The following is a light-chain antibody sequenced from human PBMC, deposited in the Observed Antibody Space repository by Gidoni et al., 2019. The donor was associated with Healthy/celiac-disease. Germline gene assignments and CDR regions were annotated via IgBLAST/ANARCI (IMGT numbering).Light chain of an antibody. Sequence: IVMTQSPATLSVSPAERATLSCRASQRGSSNLAWYQQKPGQAPRLLIYGASTRATGIPARFSGSGSGTEFTLTISSLQSEDFAVYYCQQYNNWPVTFGQGTKLEIK. V-gene: IGKV3-15*01. CDR2: GAS. J-gene: IGKJ2*01. CDR3: QQYNNWPVT. CDR1: QRGSSN.